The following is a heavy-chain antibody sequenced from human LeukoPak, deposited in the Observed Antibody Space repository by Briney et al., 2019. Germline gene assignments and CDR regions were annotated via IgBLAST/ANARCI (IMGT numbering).Heavy chain of an antibody. CDR3: ARGSTMVRGVIIRSDAFDI. Sequence: PSETLSLTCAVSGGSISSGGYSWSWIRQPPGKGLEWIGYIYHSGSTYYNPSLKSRVTISVDRSKNQFSLKLSSVTAADTAVYYCARGSTMVRGVIIRSDAFDIWGQGTMVTVSS. J-gene: IGHJ3*02. CDR2: IYHSGST. D-gene: IGHD3-10*01. CDR1: GGSISSGGYS. V-gene: IGHV4-30-2*01.